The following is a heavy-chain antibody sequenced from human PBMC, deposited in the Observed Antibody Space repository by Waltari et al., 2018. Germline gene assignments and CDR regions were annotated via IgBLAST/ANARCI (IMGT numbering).Heavy chain of an antibody. J-gene: IGHJ4*02. CDR3: PRDRVPRDVIVRGIFHQ. CDR2: ISHDGGIE. Sequence: QVRLVESGGGVVQPGGSLRLSCVASGFTINRYNLYWVRQAPGKGLGWGAGISHDGGIEDYSDSVKGRFTIFQDNSRNSLFLQMTSLRDEDTAVYYCPRDRVPRDVIVRGIFHQWGQGTLVTVSS. V-gene: IGHV3-30-3*01. CDR1: GFTINRYN. D-gene: IGHD3-22*01.